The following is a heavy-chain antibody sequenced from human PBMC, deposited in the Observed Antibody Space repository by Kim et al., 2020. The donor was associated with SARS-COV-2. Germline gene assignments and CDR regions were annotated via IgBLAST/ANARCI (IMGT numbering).Heavy chain of an antibody. Sequence: SETLSLTCNVSGGSISSTSYYWGWIRQPPGKGLEWIGSIYYSGSTYHNPSLNSRLTISADMYKNQYSLRLSSVTAADTAVYYAAITQTHWHFDFWGQGTL. CDR2: IYYSGST. J-gene: IGHJ4*02. CDR1: GGSISSTSYY. CDR3: AITQTHWHFDF. D-gene: IGHD1-1*01. V-gene: IGHV4-39*01.